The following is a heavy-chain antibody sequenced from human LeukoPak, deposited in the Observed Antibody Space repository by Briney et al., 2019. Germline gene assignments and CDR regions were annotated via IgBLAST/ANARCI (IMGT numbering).Heavy chain of an antibody. CDR1: GFTFSTYW. CDR3: SRGDKFSGDY. D-gene: IGHD2-15*01. CDR2: IHQDGNEK. Sequence: GGSLRLSCAASGFTFSTYWMSWVRQAPGKGLEWVANIHQDGNEKYYVDSVKGRFTISRDNAKNSLYLQMNSLRAEDTAVYYWSRGDKFSGDYWGQGTLVTVSS. J-gene: IGHJ4*02. V-gene: IGHV3-7*04.